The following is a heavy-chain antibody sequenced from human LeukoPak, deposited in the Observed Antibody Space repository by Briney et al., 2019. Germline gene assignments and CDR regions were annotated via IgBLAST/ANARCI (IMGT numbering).Heavy chain of an antibody. CDR2: ISGSGGST. J-gene: IGHJ6*03. V-gene: IGHV3-23*01. CDR3: AKTGPPCSSTSCYTCYYYMDV. CDR1: GFTFSNYA. D-gene: IGHD2-2*02. Sequence: GGSLRLSCAASGFTFSNYAMSWVRQAPGKGLEWVSAISGSGGSTYYADSVKGRFTISRDNSKNTLYLQMNSLRAEDTAVYYCAKTGPPCSSTSCYTCYYYMDVWGKGTTVTVSS.